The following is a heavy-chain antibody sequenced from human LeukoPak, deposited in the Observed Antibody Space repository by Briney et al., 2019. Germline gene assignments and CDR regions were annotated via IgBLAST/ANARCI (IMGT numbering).Heavy chain of an antibody. D-gene: IGHD2-8*02. Sequence: PGGSLRLSCAASGFTFSSYWMHWVRQAPGKGLVWVSRINTDGSTTAYADSVKGRFTISRDNAKNTLYLEMNSLRAEDTAIYYCSRGKSAGLVNWFDPWGQGTLVTVSS. CDR2: INTDGSTT. CDR3: SRGKSAGLVNWFDP. J-gene: IGHJ5*02. CDR1: GFTFSSYW. V-gene: IGHV3-74*03.